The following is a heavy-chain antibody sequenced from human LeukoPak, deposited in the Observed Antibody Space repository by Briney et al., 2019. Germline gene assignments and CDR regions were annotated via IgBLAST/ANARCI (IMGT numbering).Heavy chain of an antibody. CDR1: GYTFTSFG. V-gene: IGHV1-18*01. J-gene: IGHJ4*02. CDR3: ARHAHDSSFYYFDY. CDR2: ISPYNDNT. D-gene: IGHD3-22*01. Sequence: GASVKVSCKASGYTFTSFGISWVRQVPGQGFEWMGWISPYNDNTNYAQKLQGRVTMTTDTSTSTAYMELRSLRSDDTAVYYCARHAHDSSFYYFDYWGQGTLVTVSS.